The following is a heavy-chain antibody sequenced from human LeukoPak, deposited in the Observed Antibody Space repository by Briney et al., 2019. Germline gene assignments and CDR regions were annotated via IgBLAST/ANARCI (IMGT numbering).Heavy chain of an antibody. D-gene: IGHD5-12*01. Sequence: PSETLSLTCAVSGGSISSSNWWSWVRQPPGKGLEWIGEIYHSGSTNYNPSLKSRATISVDKSKNQFSLKLSSVTAADTAMYYCARGRSGYPWYFDYWGQGTLVTVSS. V-gene: IGHV4-4*02. CDR1: GGSISSSNW. CDR2: IYHSGST. J-gene: IGHJ4*02. CDR3: ARGRSGYPWYFDY.